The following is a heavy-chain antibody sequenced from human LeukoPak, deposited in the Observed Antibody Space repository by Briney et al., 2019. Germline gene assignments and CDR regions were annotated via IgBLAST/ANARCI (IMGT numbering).Heavy chain of an antibody. V-gene: IGHV4-4*02. J-gene: IGHJ3*02. CDR3: ARDPGGGYKDDALDI. D-gene: IGHD3-16*01. CDR2: IYHSGTT. Sequence: SGTLSLTCTVSGGSISGINWWTWVRQPPGKGLEWIGQIYHSGTTNYSPSLKSRVTISVDKSKNQFPLNLNSVTAADTAVYYCARDPGGGYKDDALDIWGQGTMVTVSS. CDR1: GGSISGINW.